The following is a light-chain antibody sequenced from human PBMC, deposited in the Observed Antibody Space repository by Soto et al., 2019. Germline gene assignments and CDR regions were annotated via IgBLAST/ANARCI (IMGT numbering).Light chain of an antibody. J-gene: IGKJ2*01. CDR3: QQYNSYT. CDR2: DAS. V-gene: IGKV1-5*01. CDR1: QSISTW. Sequence: DIQMTQSPSTLSASVGDRVTITCRASQSISTWLAWYQQKPGKAPNLLIYDASSLERGVPSRFSGSGSGTEFTLTISRLQPDDFATYYCQQYNSYTFGQGTKLEIK.